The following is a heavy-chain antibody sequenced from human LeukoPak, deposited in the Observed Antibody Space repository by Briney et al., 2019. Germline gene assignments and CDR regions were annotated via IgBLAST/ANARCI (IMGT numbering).Heavy chain of an antibody. D-gene: IGHD3-10*01. CDR3: ARSSSAASFDY. CDR2: ISSSSSTI. J-gene: IGHJ4*02. CDR1: GFTFSRYN. V-gene: IGHV3-48*01. Sequence: GGSLRLSCAASGFTFSRYNMNWVRQAPGKGLEWVSFISSSSSTIYYADSVKGRFTISRDNAKNSLYLQMNSLRAEDTAVYYCARSSSAASFDYWGQGTLVTVSS.